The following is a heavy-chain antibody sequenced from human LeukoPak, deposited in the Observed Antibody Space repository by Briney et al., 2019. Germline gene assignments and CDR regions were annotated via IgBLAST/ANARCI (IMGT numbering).Heavy chain of an antibody. CDR2: IYYTGAT. Sequence: SETLSFTCTVSGGSISGDYWSWIRQPPGKGLEWVAYIYYTGATNYNPSLKSRAAISVDTSKNQFSLRLSSVTAADTAVYYCARLQGDSTAIFDYWGQGTLVSVSS. D-gene: IGHD2-21*01. J-gene: IGHJ4*02. V-gene: IGHV4-59*01. CDR3: ARLQGDSTAIFDY. CDR1: GGSISGDY.